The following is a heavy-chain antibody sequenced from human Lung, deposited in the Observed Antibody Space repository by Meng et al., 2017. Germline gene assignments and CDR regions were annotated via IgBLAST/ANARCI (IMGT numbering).Heavy chain of an antibody. CDR3: AKDLSKQQQLGELDY. D-gene: IGHD6-13*01. CDR2: ISYDGSNK. Sequence: QVQLVESGGGVVQPGRSLRLSVAASGFTFSSYGMHWVRQAPGKGLEWVAVISYDGSNKYYADSVKGRFTISRDNSKNTLYLQMNSLRAEDTAVYYCAKDLSKQQQLGELDYWGQGTLVTVSS. V-gene: IGHV3-30*18. J-gene: IGHJ4*02. CDR1: GFTFSSYG.